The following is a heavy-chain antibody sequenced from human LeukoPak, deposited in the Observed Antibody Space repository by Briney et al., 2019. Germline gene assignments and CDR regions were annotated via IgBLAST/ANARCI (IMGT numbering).Heavy chain of an antibody. D-gene: IGHD2-2*01. Sequence: SETLSLTCTVSGGSITSSSYYWGWIRQPPGKWLEWIGSIYYSGSTYYNPSLKSRVTISVDTSKNQFSLMLSSVTAADTAVYYCARRPVVGPGAIDYWGQGTLVTVSS. CDR3: ARRPVVGPGAIDY. J-gene: IGHJ4*02. V-gene: IGHV4-39*01. CDR2: IYYSGST. CDR1: GGSITSSSYY.